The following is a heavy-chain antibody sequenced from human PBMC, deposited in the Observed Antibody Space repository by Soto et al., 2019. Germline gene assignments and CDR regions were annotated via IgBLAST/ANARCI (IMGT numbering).Heavy chain of an antibody. J-gene: IGHJ6*02. D-gene: IGHD2-15*01. CDR1: GFTFSSYS. CDR2: ISSSSSTI. CDR3: ARDLVAYGMDV. Sequence: PGGSLRLSCAASGFTFSSYSTNWVRQAPGKGLEWVSYISSSSSTIYYADSVKGRFTISRDNAKNSLYLQMDSLRAEDTAVYYCARDLVAYGMDVWGQGTTVTVSS. V-gene: IGHV3-48*01.